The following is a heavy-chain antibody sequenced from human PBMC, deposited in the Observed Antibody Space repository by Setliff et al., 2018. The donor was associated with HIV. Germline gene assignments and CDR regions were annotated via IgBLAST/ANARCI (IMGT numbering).Heavy chain of an antibody. CDR3: ARLMVGATGRCAFDV. V-gene: IGHV4-4*02. CDR1: GGSISSSNW. CDR2: IYHSGNT. J-gene: IGHJ3*01. Sequence: SETLSLTCTVSGGSISSSNWWSWLRQPPGKGLEWIGKIYHSGNTDSNPSLKSRVTISIDKAKSQVSLRLNTVTAADTAVYFCARLMVGATGRCAFDVWGQGTLVTVSS. D-gene: IGHD1-26*01.